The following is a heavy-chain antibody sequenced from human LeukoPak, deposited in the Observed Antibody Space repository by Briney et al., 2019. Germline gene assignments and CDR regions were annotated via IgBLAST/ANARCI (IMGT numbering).Heavy chain of an antibody. D-gene: IGHD3-22*01. CDR1: GGSISSSSYY. V-gene: IGHV4-39*07. CDR2: IYYSGST. CDR3: ARGDSSGYYYPFNY. Sequence: SETLSLTCTVSGGSISSSSYYWGWIRQPPGKGLEWIGSIYYSGSTYYNPSLKSRVAISVDTSKNQFSLKLSSVTAADTAVYYCARGDSSGYYYPFNYWGQGTLVTVSS. J-gene: IGHJ4*02.